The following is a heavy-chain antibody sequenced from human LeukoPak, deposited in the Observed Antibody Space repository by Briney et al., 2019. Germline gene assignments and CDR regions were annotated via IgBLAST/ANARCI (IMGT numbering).Heavy chain of an antibody. D-gene: IGHD2-15*01. V-gene: IGHV3-30-3*01. CDR3: ARVVVVAATLDY. J-gene: IGHJ4*02. Sequence: PGRSLRLSCAASGFTFSSYAMHWVRQAPGKGLEWVAVISYDGSNKYYADSVKGRFTISRGNSKSTLYLQMNSLRAEDTAVYYCARVVVVAATLDYWGQGTLVTVSS. CDR1: GFTFSSYA. CDR2: ISYDGSNK.